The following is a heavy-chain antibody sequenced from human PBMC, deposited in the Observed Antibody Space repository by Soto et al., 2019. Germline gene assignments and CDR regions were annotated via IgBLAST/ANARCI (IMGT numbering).Heavy chain of an antibody. CDR2: IYHNGTT. CDR1: GGSITNSPG. D-gene: IGHD2-15*01. CDR3: ARHTTGFPNWIDP. J-gene: IGHJ5*02. V-gene: IGHV4-4*02. Sequence: SETLSLTCAVSGGSITNSPGWSWVRQAPGKGLEWIGEIYHNGTTNYNPSLESRVTMSGDKSKNQFYLRLTSVTAADTALYSCARHTTGFPNWIDPWGHGIMVTVSS.